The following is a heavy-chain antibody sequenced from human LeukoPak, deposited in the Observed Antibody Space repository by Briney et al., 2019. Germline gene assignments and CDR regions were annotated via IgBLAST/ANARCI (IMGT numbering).Heavy chain of an antibody. CDR3: ARDAPRDSSGYFLSVSGFDY. CDR2: LNRVGSEK. Sequence: PGGSLRLSCAASGFTFSSYWMTWVRQAPGKGLEWVANLNRVGSEKYYVDSVKGRFTISRDNARNSLYLQMNSLRAEDTAVYYCARDAPRDSSGYFLSVSGFDYWGQGTLVTVPS. V-gene: IGHV3-7*01. J-gene: IGHJ4*02. CDR1: GFTFSSYW. D-gene: IGHD3-22*01.